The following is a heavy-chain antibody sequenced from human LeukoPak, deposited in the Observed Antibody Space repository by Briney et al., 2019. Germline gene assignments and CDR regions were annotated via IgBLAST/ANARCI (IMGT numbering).Heavy chain of an antibody. CDR2: INHSGST. CDR1: GGSFSGYY. D-gene: IGHD3-9*01. CDR3: ARGLTGYYMWIY. V-gene: IGHV4-34*01. J-gene: IGHJ4*02. Sequence: SETLSLTCAVYGGSFSGYYWSWIRQPPGKGLEWIGEINHSGSTNYNPSLKSRVTISVDTSKNQFSLKLSSVTAADTAVYYCARGLTGYYMWIYWGQGTLVTVSS.